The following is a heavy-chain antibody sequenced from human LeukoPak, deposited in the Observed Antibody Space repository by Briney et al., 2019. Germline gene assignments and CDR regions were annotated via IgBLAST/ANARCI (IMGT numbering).Heavy chain of an antibody. Sequence: ASVKVSCKASGYTFTNYAMNWVRQAPGQGLEWMGWINTNTGNPTYAQGFTGRFVFSLDTSVSTAYLQISSLKAEDTALYYCARVRFWSGSYSHYYMDVRGKGTTVTVSS. D-gene: IGHD3-3*01. CDR1: GYTFTNYA. J-gene: IGHJ6*03. V-gene: IGHV7-4-1*02. CDR2: INTNTGNP. CDR3: ARVRFWSGSYSHYYMDV.